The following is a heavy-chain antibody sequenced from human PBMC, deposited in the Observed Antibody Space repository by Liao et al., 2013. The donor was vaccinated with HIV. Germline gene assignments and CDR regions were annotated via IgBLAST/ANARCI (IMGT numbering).Heavy chain of an antibody. V-gene: IGHV4-59*01. CDR1: GGSIDTYY. D-gene: IGHD6-13*01. CDR3: ARDPNRAAAGAFDI. Sequence: QVQLQESGPGLVKPSETLSLTCTVSGGSIDTYYWSWIRQPPGKGLEWIGYLYYSGRTDYNPSLKSRATISLDTSKNQISLKMRSMTAADTAMYFCARDPNRAAAGAFDIWARGQWSPSLQ. J-gene: IGHJ3*02. CDR2: LYYSGRT.